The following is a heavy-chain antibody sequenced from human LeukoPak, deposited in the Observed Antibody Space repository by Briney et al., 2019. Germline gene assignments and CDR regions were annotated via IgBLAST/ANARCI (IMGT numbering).Heavy chain of an antibody. Sequence: GGSLRLSCAASGFTFSNYAMSWVRQAPGKGLDWVSAISGSGGSTYYADSVKGRFTISRDNAKNSLYLQMNSLRAEDTAVYYCARFAAFDIWGQGTMVTVSS. J-gene: IGHJ3*02. CDR1: GFTFSNYA. V-gene: IGHV3-23*01. CDR3: ARFAAFDI. CDR2: ISGSGGST.